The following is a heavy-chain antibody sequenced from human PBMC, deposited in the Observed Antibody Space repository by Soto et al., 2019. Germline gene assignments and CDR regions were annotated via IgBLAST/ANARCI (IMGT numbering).Heavy chain of an antibody. J-gene: IGHJ4*02. CDR1: GGSISSGDYY. Sequence: PSETLSLTCTVSGGSISSGDYYWSWIRQPPGKGLEWIGYIYYSGSTYYNPSLKSRVTISVDTSKNQFSLKLSSVTAADTAVYYCASSLAYGDYVTDYWGRGTLVTVSS. CDR2: IYYSGST. V-gene: IGHV4-30-4*01. CDR3: ASSLAYGDYVTDY. D-gene: IGHD4-17*01.